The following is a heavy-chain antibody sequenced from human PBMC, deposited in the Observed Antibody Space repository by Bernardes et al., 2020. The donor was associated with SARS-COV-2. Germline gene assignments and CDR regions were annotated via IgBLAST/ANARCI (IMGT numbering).Heavy chain of an antibody. CDR1: GFTFHNYA. Sequence: GSRRLSCAASGFTFHNYAMSWVRQVRGRGLEWVSGINAVGDTYYADSVKGRFTISTDNSKQTLFLQMNGLRAEDTAMYYCARHGAGEDLSYFDYWGRGTLVTVSS. J-gene: IGHJ4*02. V-gene: IGHV3-23*01. D-gene: IGHD3-16*01. CDR2: INAVGDT. CDR3: ARHGAGEDLSYFDY.